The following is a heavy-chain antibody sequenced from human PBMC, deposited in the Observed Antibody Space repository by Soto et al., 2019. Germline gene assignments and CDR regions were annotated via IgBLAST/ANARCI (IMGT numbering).Heavy chain of an antibody. J-gene: IGHJ4*02. CDR2: IYQSGSV. CDR3: AGGPKFISNYFHH. D-gene: IGHD3-10*01. Sequence: SETLSLTCTVSGYSISFGYYWGWIRQPPGKGLEWIGSIYQSGSVYYSPSLKSRVTISVDTSKNQFSLKVNSVTAADTAVYYCAGGPKFISNYFHHWGQRSLVIVS. V-gene: IGHV4-38-2*02. CDR1: GYSISFGYY.